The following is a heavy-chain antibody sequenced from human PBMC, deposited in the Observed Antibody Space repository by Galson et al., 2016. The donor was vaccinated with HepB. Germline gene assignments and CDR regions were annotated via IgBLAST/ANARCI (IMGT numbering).Heavy chain of an antibody. CDR2: LSGGNGDT. CDR3: VRVGRNSRGIGAAGAFEY. V-gene: IGHV1-3*01. Sequence: SVKVSCKGSGYMFSSYHMHWVRQTPGHSLEWMGWLSGGNGDTTYSRKFQGRVAISRDTSARTAYMELSGLTPEDTAGYFCVRVGRNSRGIGAAGAFEYWGQGTLVTVS. D-gene: IGHD6-13*01. J-gene: IGHJ4*02. CDR1: GYMFSSYH.